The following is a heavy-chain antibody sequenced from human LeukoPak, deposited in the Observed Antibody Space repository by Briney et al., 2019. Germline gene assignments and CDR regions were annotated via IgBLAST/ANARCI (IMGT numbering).Heavy chain of an antibody. D-gene: IGHD3-22*01. CDR3: ASRYDSSPHDAFDI. CDR1: GYTFTSYG. Sequence: ASVKVSCKASGYTFTSYGISWVRQAPGQGLEWMGWISAYNGNTNYAQKLQGRVTMTTDTSTSTAYMELRSLRSDDTAVYYCASRYDSSPHDAFDIWGEGTMVTVFS. CDR2: ISAYNGNT. J-gene: IGHJ3*02. V-gene: IGHV1-18*01.